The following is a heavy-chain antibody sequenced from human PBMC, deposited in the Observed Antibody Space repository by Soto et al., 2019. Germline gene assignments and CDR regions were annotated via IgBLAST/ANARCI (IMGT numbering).Heavy chain of an antibody. CDR3: AREVVVAATFLYGMDV. J-gene: IGHJ6*02. CDR1: GGTFSSYA. D-gene: IGHD2-15*01. Sequence: GASVKVSCKASGGTFSSYAISWVRQAPGQGLEWMGGIIPIFGTANYAQKFQGRVTITADESTSTAYMELSSLRSEDTAVYYCAREVVVAATFLYGMDVWGQGTTVTVSS. CDR2: IIPIFGTA. V-gene: IGHV1-69*13.